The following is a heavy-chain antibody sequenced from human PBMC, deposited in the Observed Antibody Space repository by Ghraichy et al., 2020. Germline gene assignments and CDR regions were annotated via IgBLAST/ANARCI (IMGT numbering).Heavy chain of an antibody. CDR1: GGSFSGYY. V-gene: IGHV4-34*01. D-gene: IGHD3-10*01. Sequence: SETLSLTCAVYGGSFSGYYWSWIRQPPGKGLEWIGEINHSGSTNYNPSLKSRVTISVDTSKNQFSLKLSSVTAADTAVYYCARATTYMYYYGSGSYWGWFDPWGQGTLVTVSS. CDR3: ARATTYMYYYGSGSYWGWFDP. CDR2: INHSGST. J-gene: IGHJ5*02.